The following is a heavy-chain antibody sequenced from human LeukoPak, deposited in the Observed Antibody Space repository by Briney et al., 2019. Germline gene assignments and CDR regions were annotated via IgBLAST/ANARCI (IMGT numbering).Heavy chain of an antibody. J-gene: IGHJ4*02. CDR2: ISRNSTYI. Sequence: GGSLRLSCAASGFTFSSYVIHWVRQAPGKGLEWVASISRNSTYIHYADSVKGRFTISRDNARNSLFLQMNSLRAEDTAIYYCASDEGNYFDYWGQGTLVTVSS. CDR3: ASDEGNYFDY. V-gene: IGHV3-21*01. CDR1: GFTFSSYV.